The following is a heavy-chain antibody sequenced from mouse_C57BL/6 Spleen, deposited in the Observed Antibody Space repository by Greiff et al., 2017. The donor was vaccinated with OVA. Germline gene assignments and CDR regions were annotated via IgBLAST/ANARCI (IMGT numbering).Heavy chain of an antibody. J-gene: IGHJ2*01. CDR2: IYPGSGST. D-gene: IGHD1-1*01. CDR1: GYTFTSYW. Sequence: QVQLQQPGAELVKPGASVKMSCKASGYTFTSYWITWVKQRPGQGLEWIGDIYPGSGSTNYNEKFKSKATLTVDTSSSTAYMQLSSLTSEDSAVYYCARSENYRYYFDYWGQGTTLTVSS. V-gene: IGHV1-55*01. CDR3: ARSENYRYYFDY.